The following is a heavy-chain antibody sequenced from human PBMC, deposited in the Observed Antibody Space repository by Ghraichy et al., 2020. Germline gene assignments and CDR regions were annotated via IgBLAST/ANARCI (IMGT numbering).Heavy chain of an antibody. CDR2: IYTSGST. CDR3: ARARYRYDRSGYDY. D-gene: IGHD3-22*01. J-gene: IGHJ4*02. CDR1: GGSISSYY. V-gene: IGHV4-4*07. Sequence: SETLSLTCTASGGSISSYYWSWIRQPAGKGLEWIGRIYTSGSTNYNPSPKSRVTMSVDTSKNQFSLKLSSVTAADTAVYYCARARYRYDRSGYDYWGQGTLVNFSS.